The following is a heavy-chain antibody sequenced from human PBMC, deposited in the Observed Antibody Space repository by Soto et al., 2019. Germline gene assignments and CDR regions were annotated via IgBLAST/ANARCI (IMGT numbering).Heavy chain of an antibody. V-gene: IGHV1-8*01. CDR3: ATVTGYHYYYGMDV. J-gene: IGHJ6*02. D-gene: IGHD6-13*01. CDR2: MNPNSGNT. CDR1: GYTFTSYD. Sequence: ASVKVSCKASGYTFTSYDINWVRQATGQGLEWMGWMNPNSGNTGYAQKFQGRVTMTRNTSISTAYMELSSLRSEDTAVYYCATVTGYHYYYGMDVWGQGTTVTVSS.